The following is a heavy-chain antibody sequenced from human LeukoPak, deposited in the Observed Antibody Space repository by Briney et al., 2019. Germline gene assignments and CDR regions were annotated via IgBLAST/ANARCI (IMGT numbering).Heavy chain of an antibody. V-gene: IGHV3-53*01. CDR1: GFTVSSNY. D-gene: IGHD6-13*01. Sequence: GGSLRLSCAASGFTVSSNYMSWVRQAPGKGLEWVSVIYSGGSTYYADSVKGRFTISRDNSKNTLYLQMNSLRAEDTAVYYCATENPHSSSRGSFDIWGQGTMVTVSS. CDR3: ATENPHSSSRGSFDI. CDR2: IYSGGST. J-gene: IGHJ3*02.